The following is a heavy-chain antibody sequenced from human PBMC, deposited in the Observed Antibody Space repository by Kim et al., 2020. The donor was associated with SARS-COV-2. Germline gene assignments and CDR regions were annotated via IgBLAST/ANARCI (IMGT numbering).Heavy chain of an antibody. CDR1: GGSFSGYY. J-gene: IGHJ1*01. V-gene: IGHV4-34*01. CDR2: INHSGST. CDR3: ARRDDSSGYYPEYFQH. Sequence: SETLSLTCAVYGGSFSGYYWSWIRQPPGKGLEWIGEINHSGSTNYNPSLKSRVTISVDTSKNQFSLKLSSVTAADTAVYYCARRDDSSGYYPEYFQHWGQGTLVTVSS. D-gene: IGHD3-22*01.